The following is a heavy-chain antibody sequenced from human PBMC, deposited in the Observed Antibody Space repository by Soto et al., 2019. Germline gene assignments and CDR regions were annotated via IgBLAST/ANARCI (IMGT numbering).Heavy chain of an antibody. D-gene: IGHD4-17*01. J-gene: IGHJ5*02. V-gene: IGHV4-31*02. CDR3: ARRYDYGGYNWFDP. CDR2: IYYSGST. Sequence: DLEWIGYIYYSGSTYYNPSLKSRVTISVDTSKNQFSLKLSSVTAADTAVYYCARRYDYGGYNWFDPWGQGTLVTVSS.